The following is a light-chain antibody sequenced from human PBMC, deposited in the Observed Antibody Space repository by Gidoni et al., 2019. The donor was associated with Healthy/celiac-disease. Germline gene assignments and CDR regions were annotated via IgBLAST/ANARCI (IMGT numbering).Light chain of an antibody. Sequence: DIVMTQSPLSLPVTPGAPASISCRSSQSLLHSNGYNYLDWYLQKPGQSPQLLIYLGSNRASGVPDRFSGSGSGTDFTLNISRVEAEDVGVYYCMQALQTPYTFGQGTKLEIK. CDR2: LGS. J-gene: IGKJ2*01. V-gene: IGKV2-28*01. CDR1: QSLLHSNGYNY. CDR3: MQALQTPYT.